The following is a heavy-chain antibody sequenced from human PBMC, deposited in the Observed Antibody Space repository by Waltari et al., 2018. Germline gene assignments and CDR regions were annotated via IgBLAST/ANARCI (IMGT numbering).Heavy chain of an antibody. J-gene: IGHJ3*02. CDR3: ARDKIAAREAFDI. Sequence: QVQLVQSGAEVKKPGASVKVSCKASGYTFTGSYMHWVRQAPGQGLEWMGRINPNSGGTNYAQKFQGRVTMTRDTSISTAYMELSRLRSDDTAVYYCARDKIAAREAFDIWGQGTMVTVSS. V-gene: IGHV1-2*06. D-gene: IGHD6-6*01. CDR2: INPNSGGT. CDR1: GYTFTGSY.